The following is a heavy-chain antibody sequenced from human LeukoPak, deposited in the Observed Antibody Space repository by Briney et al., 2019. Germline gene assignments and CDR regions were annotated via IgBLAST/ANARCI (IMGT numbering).Heavy chain of an antibody. Sequence: GGSLRLSCAASGFTFNNYNMNWVRQAPGKGLEWVSSISSSSTCIYYADSVKGRFTISRDNAKNSLYLQMNSLRAEDTAIYYCAKDPPSFHHWGQGTLVTVSS. V-gene: IGHV3-21*01. CDR3: AKDPPSFHH. CDR1: GFTFNNYN. J-gene: IGHJ1*01. CDR2: ISSSSTCI.